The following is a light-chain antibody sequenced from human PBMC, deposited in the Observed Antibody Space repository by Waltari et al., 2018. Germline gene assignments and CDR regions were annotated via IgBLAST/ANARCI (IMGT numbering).Light chain of an antibody. Sequence: QSALNQPPSVSGSPGQSFTISCTGTSSDVGGDKYLSWYHQHPGKAPKLMIFDVRKRPSGVPDRFSGSKSGSTASLTISGLQAEDEADYYCCSYAGSRWVFGGGTKLTVL. CDR3: CSYAGSRWV. V-gene: IGLV2-11*01. CDR1: SSDVGGDKY. J-gene: IGLJ3*02. CDR2: DVR.